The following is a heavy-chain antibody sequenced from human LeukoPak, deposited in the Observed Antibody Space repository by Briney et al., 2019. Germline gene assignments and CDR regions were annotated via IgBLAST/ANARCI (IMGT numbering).Heavy chain of an antibody. CDR3: ARGYYYGSGSTYNWFDP. Sequence: SETLSLTCTVSGGSISSYYWSWIRQPPGKGLEWIGYIYYSGSTNYNPSLKSRVTISVDTSKNQFSLKLSSVTAAGTAVYYCARGYYYGSGSTYNWFDPWGQGTLVTVSS. V-gene: IGHV4-59*08. CDR1: GGSISSYY. D-gene: IGHD3-10*01. J-gene: IGHJ5*02. CDR2: IYYSGST.